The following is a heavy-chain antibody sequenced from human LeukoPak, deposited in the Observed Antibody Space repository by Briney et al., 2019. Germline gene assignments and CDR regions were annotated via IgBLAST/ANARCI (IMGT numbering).Heavy chain of an antibody. J-gene: IGHJ4*02. D-gene: IGHD3-16*01. Sequence: GGSLRLSCAASGFTFSSYGMHWVRQAPGKGLEWVAVISYDGSNKYYADSVKGRFTISRDNSKNTLYLQMNSLRAEDTAVYYCAKVGVLGGRGFDYWGQGTLVTVSS. V-gene: IGHV3-30*18. CDR1: GFTFSSYG. CDR3: AKVGVLGGRGFDY. CDR2: ISYDGSNK.